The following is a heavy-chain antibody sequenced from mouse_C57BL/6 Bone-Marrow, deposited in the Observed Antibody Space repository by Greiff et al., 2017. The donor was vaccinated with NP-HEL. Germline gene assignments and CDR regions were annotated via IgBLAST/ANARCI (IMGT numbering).Heavy chain of an antibody. V-gene: IGHV5-6*01. D-gene: IGHD1-1*01. Sequence: EVMLVESGGDLVKPGGSLKLSCAASGFTFSSYGMSWVRQTPDKRLEWVATISSGGSYTYYPDSVKGRFTISRDNAKNTLYLQMSSLKSEDTAMYYCARHYGSSCYYAMDYWGQGTSVTVSS. J-gene: IGHJ4*01. CDR2: ISSGGSYT. CDR1: GFTFSSYG. CDR3: ARHYGSSCYYAMDY.